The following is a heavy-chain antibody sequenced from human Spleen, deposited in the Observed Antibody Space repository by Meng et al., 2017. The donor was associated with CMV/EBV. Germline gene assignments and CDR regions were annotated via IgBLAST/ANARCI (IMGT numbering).Heavy chain of an antibody. CDR1: GFGFTNLW. J-gene: IGHJ6*02. V-gene: IGHV3-23*01. CDR2: ISGSGGST. D-gene: IGHD4/OR15-4a*01. CDR3: AKGADDYLLYGMDV. Sequence: GESLKISCKGSGFGFTNLWIGWVRQAPGKGLEWVSAISGSGGSTYYADSVKGRFTISRDNSKNTLYLQMNSLRAEDTAVYYCAKGADDYLLYGMDVWGQGTTVTVSS.